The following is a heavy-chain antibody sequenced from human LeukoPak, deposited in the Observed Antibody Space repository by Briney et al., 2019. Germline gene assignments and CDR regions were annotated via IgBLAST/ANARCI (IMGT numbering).Heavy chain of an antibody. Sequence: GGSLRLSCAASGFTSSSYWMSWVRQAPGKGLEWVANIKQDGSEKYYVDSVKGRFTISRDNAKNSLYLQMNSLRAEDTAVYYCAREGEDYGDYGDFDYWGQGTLVTVSS. CDR3: AREGEDYGDYGDFDY. CDR2: IKQDGSEK. V-gene: IGHV3-7*01. J-gene: IGHJ4*02. D-gene: IGHD4-17*01. CDR1: GFTSSSYW.